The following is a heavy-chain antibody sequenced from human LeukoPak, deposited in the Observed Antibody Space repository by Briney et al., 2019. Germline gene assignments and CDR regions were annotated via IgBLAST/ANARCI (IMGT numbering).Heavy chain of an antibody. CDR2: IYYSGST. V-gene: IGHV4-59*01. Sequence: SETPSLTCTVSGGSISSYYWSWIRQPPGKGLEWIGYIYYSGSTNYNPSLKSRVTISVDTSKNQFSLKLSSVTAADTAVYYCARKGRYCSGGSCYYQAYYYYYMDVWGKGTTVTISS. CDR3: ARKGRYCSGGSCYYQAYYYYYMDV. CDR1: GGSISSYY. D-gene: IGHD2-15*01. J-gene: IGHJ6*03.